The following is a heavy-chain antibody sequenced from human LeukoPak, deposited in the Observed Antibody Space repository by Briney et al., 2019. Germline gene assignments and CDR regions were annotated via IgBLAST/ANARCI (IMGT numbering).Heavy chain of an antibody. CDR1: GFTFSSYS. CDR3: VRDRDYGDDDAFDI. CDR2: ISSSSSYI. Sequence: GGSLRLSCAASGFTFSSYSMNWVRQAPGKGLEWVSSISSSSSYIYYADSVKGRFTISRDNAKNSLYLQMNSLRAEDTAVYYCVRDRDYGDDDAFDIWGQGTMVTVSS. V-gene: IGHV3-21*01. D-gene: IGHD4-17*01. J-gene: IGHJ3*02.